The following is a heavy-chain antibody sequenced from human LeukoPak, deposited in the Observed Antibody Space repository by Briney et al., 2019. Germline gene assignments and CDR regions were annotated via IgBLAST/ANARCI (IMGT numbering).Heavy chain of an antibody. Sequence: PSETLSLTCTVSGGSISSYYWSWIRQPPGKGLEWIGYIYYSGSTNYNPSLKGRVTISVDTSKNQFSLKLSSVTAADTAVYYCSVMGSSSWYDFHDYFDYWGQGTLVTVSS. CDR2: IYYSGST. CDR1: GGSISSYY. J-gene: IGHJ4*02. D-gene: IGHD6-13*01. V-gene: IGHV4-59*01. CDR3: SVMGSSSWYDFHDYFDY.